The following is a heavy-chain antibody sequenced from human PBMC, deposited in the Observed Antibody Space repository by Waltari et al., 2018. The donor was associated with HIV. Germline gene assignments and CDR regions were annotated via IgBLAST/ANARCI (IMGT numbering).Heavy chain of an antibody. Sequence: EVQLVESGGGLVQPGGSLRLSCAASGFTLSSYSMNWVRQAPGKGLEWISYISSSSSTIYYADSVKGRFTVSRDNAKNSLYLQMNSLRDEDTAVYYCARGSARLWDFDYWGQGTRVTVSS. D-gene: IGHD7-27*01. CDR3: ARGSARLWDFDY. CDR1: GFTLSSYS. V-gene: IGHV3-48*02. CDR2: ISSSSSTI. J-gene: IGHJ4*02.